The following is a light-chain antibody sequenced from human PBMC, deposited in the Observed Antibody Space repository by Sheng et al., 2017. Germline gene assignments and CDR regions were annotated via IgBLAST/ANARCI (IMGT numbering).Light chain of an antibody. CDR1: HNINTY. CDR2: SAS. CDR3: QQYNRYSGT. J-gene: IGKJ1*01. Sequence: DILMTQSPSSLSASVGDRVTITCRATHNINTYLNWYQHKPGKAPVVLIYSASTLQGGVSSRFSGSGSGTDFTLTISSLQPEDFATYYCQQYNRYSGTFGQGTKVEI. V-gene: IGKV1-39*01.